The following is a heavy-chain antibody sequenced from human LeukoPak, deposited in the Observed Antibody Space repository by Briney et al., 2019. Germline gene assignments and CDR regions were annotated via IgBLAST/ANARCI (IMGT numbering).Heavy chain of an antibody. V-gene: IGHV3-21*01. D-gene: IGHD2-15*01. CDR1: GFTFSSYS. CDR2: ISSSSSYI. Sequence: GGSLRLFCVASGFTFSSYSMNWVRQAPGKGLEWVSSISSSSSYIYYADSVKGRFTISRDNAKNSLYLQMNSLRAEDTAVYYCASGYCSGGSCYEEHYWGQGTLVTVSS. CDR3: ASGYCSGGSCYEEHY. J-gene: IGHJ4*02.